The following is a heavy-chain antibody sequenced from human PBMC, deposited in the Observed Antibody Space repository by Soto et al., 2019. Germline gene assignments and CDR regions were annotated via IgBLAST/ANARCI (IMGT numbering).Heavy chain of an antibody. CDR2: ISSSSSYI. V-gene: IGHV3-21*01. Sequence: PGGSLRLSCAASGFTFSSYSMNWVRQAPGKGLEWVSSISSSSSYIYYADSVKGRFTIPRDNAKNSLYLQMNSLRAEDTAVYYCARDYNRRNYYYYGMDVWGQGTTVTVSS. CDR1: GFTFSSYS. J-gene: IGHJ6*02. D-gene: IGHD1-20*01. CDR3: ARDYNRRNYYYYGMDV.